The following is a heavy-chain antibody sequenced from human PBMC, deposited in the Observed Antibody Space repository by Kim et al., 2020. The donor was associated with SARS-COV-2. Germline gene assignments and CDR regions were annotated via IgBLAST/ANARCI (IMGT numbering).Heavy chain of an antibody. Sequence: RGRINYEDSVKCRFTLSRDHAKNSLYLQMNSLRDEETAVYYCLTKVVDYWGQGTLVTVSS. CDR2: RGRI. V-gene: IGHV3-48*02. CDR3: LTKVVDY. J-gene: IGHJ4*02. D-gene: IGHD4-4*01.